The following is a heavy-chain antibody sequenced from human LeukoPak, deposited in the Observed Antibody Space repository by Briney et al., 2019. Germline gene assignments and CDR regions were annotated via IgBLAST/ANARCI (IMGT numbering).Heavy chain of an antibody. D-gene: IGHD2-15*01. CDR1: GGSISSSSYY. J-gene: IGHJ5*02. V-gene: IGHV4-39*01. CDR2: IYYSGSP. CDR3: ARVVVVATNWFDP. Sequence: PSETLSLTCTVSGGSISSSSYYWGWIRQPQGKGLEWIGNIYYSGSPYYNPSLKSRVTISVDTSKNQFSLKLSSVTAADTAVYYCARVVVVATNWFDPWGQGTLVTVSS.